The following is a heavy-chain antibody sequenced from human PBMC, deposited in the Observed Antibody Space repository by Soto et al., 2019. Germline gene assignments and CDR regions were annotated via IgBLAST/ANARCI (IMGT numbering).Heavy chain of an antibody. D-gene: IGHD3-10*01. V-gene: IGHV4-59*01. Sequence: LETLSLTCTVSGGSISSYYWSWIRRPPGKGLEWIGYIYYSGSTNYNPSLKSRVTISVDTSKNQFSLKLSSVTAADTAVYYCARVHYYGSGSYYNPDYYMDVWGKGTTVTVSS. J-gene: IGHJ6*03. CDR3: ARVHYYGSGSYYNPDYYMDV. CDR1: GGSISSYY. CDR2: IYYSGST.